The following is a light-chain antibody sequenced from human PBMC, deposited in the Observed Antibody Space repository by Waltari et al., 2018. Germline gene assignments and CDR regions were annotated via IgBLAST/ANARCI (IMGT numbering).Light chain of an antibody. CDR2: GAS. CDR1: QRITNF. CDR3: QQSYISPRT. Sequence: DIQLTQSPSSLSASVGDNVTMTCRASQRITNFLNWYQQKSGEAPKLLIYGASNLQDGVPSKFSGSGSGTDFTLTISGLQPEDFGTYFRQQSYISPRTFGPGTKVEI. V-gene: IGKV1-39*01. J-gene: IGKJ1*01.